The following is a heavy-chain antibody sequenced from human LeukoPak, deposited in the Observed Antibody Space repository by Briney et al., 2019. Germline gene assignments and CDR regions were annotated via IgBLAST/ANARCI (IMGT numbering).Heavy chain of an antibody. CDR3: ARGPRSSWYELDY. D-gene: IGHD6-13*01. CDR1: GFTFSNYA. CDR2: IYSGGST. J-gene: IGHJ4*02. V-gene: IGHV3-66*01. Sequence: GGSLRLSCAASGFTFSNYAMSWVRQAPGKGLEWVSVIYSGGSTNYADSVKGRFTISRDNSKNTLYLQMNSLRAEDTAVYYCARGPRSSWYELDYWGQGTLVTVSS.